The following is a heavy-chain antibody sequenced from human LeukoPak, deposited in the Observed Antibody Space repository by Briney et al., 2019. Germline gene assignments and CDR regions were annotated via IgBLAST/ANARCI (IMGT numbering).Heavy chain of an antibody. CDR3: ARVHYNTAMVDIDY. V-gene: IGHV3-48*03. D-gene: IGHD5-18*01. J-gene: IGHJ4*02. Sequence: GGSLRLSCAASGFTFSSYGMHWVRQAPGKGLEWISYISSSGSTIYYADSVKGRFTISRDNGKNSLYLQMNSLRAEDTAVYYCARVHYNTAMVDIDYWGQGTLVTVSS. CDR2: ISSSGSTI. CDR1: GFTFSSYG.